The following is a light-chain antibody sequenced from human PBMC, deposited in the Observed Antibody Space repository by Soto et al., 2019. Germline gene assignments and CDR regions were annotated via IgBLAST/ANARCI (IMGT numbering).Light chain of an antibody. Sequence: DIQMTQSPSSLSASVGDRVTITCRASQSISNFLNWYQQKPGKAPKLLISAASSFQGGVPSRFSGSGAGTDFTLTISSLQPDDFATYYCQKYNSYLWTFGQGTKV. CDR3: QKYNSYLWT. CDR2: AAS. J-gene: IGKJ1*01. V-gene: IGKV1-39*01. CDR1: QSISNF.